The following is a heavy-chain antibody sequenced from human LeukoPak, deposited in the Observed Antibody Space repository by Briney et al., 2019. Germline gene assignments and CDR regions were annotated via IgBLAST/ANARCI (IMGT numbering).Heavy chain of an antibody. J-gene: IGHJ4*02. V-gene: IGHV3-23*01. CDR1: GFTFSSYA. D-gene: IGHD3-22*01. CDR2: ISGSGGST. Sequence: GGSLRLSCAASGFTFSSYAMSWVRQAPGKGLEWVSAISGSGGSTYYADSVKGRFTISRDNSKNTLYLQMNSLRAEDTAVYYCAKGGFGYYDSSGYYGVTRYWGQGTLVTVSS. CDR3: AKGGFGYYDSSGYYGVTRY.